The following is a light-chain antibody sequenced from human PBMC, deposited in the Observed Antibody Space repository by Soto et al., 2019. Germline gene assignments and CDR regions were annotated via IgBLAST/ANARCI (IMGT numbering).Light chain of an antibody. Sequence: QSVLTQPPSVSGAPGQRVTISCTGSSSNIGAGYDVHWYQQLPGTAPKLLIYGNSNRPSGVPDRFSGSKSGTSASLAITGLQAEDEADYYCQSYDSSLSGSKVVCGGTKLTVL. J-gene: IGLJ2*01. V-gene: IGLV1-40*01. CDR3: QSYDSSLSGSKV. CDR1: SSNIGAGYD. CDR2: GNS.